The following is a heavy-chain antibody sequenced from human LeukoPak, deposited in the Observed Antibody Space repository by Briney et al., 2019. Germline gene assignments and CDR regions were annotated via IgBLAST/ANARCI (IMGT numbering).Heavy chain of an antibody. CDR3: ARERAPANARSYGFDI. CDR1: GYTFRIYY. Sequence: ASVRISCKASGYTFRIYYIHWVRQAPGQGLEWLGLITPIDGNTVYAQDLQGRVTMTRDTSTSTVYMEVKSLRSDDTAVYYCARERAPANARSYGFDIWGQGTLVTVSS. CDR2: ITPIDGNT. V-gene: IGHV1-46*04. J-gene: IGHJ3*02. D-gene: IGHD1-26*01.